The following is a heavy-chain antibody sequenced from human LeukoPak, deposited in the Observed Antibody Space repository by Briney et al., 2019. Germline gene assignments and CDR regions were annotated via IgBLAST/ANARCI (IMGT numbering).Heavy chain of an antibody. V-gene: IGHV4-39*07. CDR2: IYYSGST. Sequence: SETLSLTCTVSGGSISSSSYYWGWIRQPPGKGLEWIGSIYYSGSTYYNPSLKSRVTISVDTSKNQFSLKLSSVTAADTAVYYCAREDTAMWRNWFDPWGQGTLVTVSS. D-gene: IGHD5-18*01. CDR3: AREDTAMWRNWFDP. CDR1: GGSISSSSYY. J-gene: IGHJ5*02.